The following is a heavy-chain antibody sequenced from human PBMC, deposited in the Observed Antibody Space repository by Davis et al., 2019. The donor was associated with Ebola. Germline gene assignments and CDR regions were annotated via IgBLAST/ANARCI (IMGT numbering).Heavy chain of an antibody. V-gene: IGHV3-7*01. CDR1: GFTFSASW. Sequence: PGGSLRLSCAASGFTFSASWMAWVRQAPGKGLEWLATMLHDGSEKYSAGPVKGRFTISRDNARNSFYLQMNSLRVEDTAVYYCARDNYWKLDYWGQGILVTVSS. CDR2: MLHDGSEK. CDR3: ARDNYWKLDY. D-gene: IGHD4-11*01. J-gene: IGHJ4*02.